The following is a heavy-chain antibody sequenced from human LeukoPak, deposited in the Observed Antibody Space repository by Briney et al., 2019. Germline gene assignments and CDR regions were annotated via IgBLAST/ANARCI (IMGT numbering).Heavy chain of an antibody. CDR1: GFTFSRYA. CDR2: IVDTGDGT. V-gene: IGHV3-23*01. J-gene: IGHJ6*03. CDR3: AKEMVHPLPNYHMDV. Sequence: PGGSLRLSCAASGFTFSRYAMSWVRQAPGKGLEWVSTIVDTGDGTFYADSVRGRFTISRDSSKNTLYLQMNSLRADDTAVYYCAKEMVHPLPNYHMDVWGKGTTVTVSS. D-gene: IGHD4/OR15-4a*01.